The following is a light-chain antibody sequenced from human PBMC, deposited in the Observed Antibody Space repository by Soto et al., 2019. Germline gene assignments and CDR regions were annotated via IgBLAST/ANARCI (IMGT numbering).Light chain of an antibody. CDR1: QSISGT. CDR2: GAS. J-gene: IGKJ1*01. Sequence: EIVLTQSPATLSVSPGGRATLSCRASQSISGTLAWYQQKPGQAPRLLIHGASTRAPGFPARFSGSGSGTDFTLTISSLQSEDFAVYYCQQYNNWPWTFGQGTKVDIK. CDR3: QQYNNWPWT. V-gene: IGKV3-15*01.